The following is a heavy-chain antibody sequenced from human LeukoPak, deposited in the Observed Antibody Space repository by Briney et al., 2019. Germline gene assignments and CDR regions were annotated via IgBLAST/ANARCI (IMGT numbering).Heavy chain of an antibody. D-gene: IGHD4-23*01. CDR3: ARVGTTVVTLDY. Sequence: PSETLSLTCTVSGGSISSSSYYWGWIRQPPGKGLEWIGSIYYSGSTYYNPSLKSRVTISVDTPKNQFSLKLSSVTAADKAVQYCARVGTTVVTLDYWGQGTLVTVSS. CDR1: GGSISSSSYY. J-gene: IGHJ4*02. CDR2: IYYSGST. V-gene: IGHV4-39*07.